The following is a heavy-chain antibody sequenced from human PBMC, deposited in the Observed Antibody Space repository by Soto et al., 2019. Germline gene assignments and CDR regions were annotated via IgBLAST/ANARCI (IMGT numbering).Heavy chain of an antibody. D-gene: IGHD7-27*01. CDR1: GYTFMNHY. V-gene: IGHV1-46*01. J-gene: IGHJ4*02. Sequence: QVQLVQSGAEVKKPGASVKVSCKTSGYTFMNHYMHWMRQPPGQGLERRGIINPSGDRFNYAETFEGRVTMTTDTSTSTVSMELTSLRLEDTAVYYCARDGGNMWGYFDHWGQGSLVTVSS. CDR2: INPSGDRF. CDR3: ARDGGNMWGYFDH.